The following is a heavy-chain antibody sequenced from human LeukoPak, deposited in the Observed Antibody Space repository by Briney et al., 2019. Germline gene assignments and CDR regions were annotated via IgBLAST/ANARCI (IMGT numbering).Heavy chain of an antibody. CDR2: IYYSGST. Sequence: SETLSLTCTVSGGSISSYYWSWIRQPPGKGLEWIGYIYYSGSTNYNPSLKSRVTISVDTSKNQFSLKLSSVTAADTAVYYCARSRTYYYDSSGYRRNWFDPWGQGTLVTVSS. V-gene: IGHV4-59*12. CDR1: GGSISSYY. D-gene: IGHD3-22*01. J-gene: IGHJ5*02. CDR3: ARSRTYYYDSSGYRRNWFDP.